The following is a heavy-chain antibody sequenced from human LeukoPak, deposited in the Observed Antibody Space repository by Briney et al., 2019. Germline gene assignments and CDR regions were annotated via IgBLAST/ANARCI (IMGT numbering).Heavy chain of an antibody. Sequence: SGTLSLTCAVSGGSISSSNWWSWVRQPPGKGLEWIGGIYYSGSTYYNPSLKSRVTISVDTSKNQFSLKLSSVTAADTAVYYCARIGYDRPDVDDWGQGTLVTISS. V-gene: IGHV4-4*02. J-gene: IGHJ4*02. CDR1: GGSISSSNW. CDR3: ARIGYDRPDVDD. D-gene: IGHD5-12*01. CDR2: IYYSGST.